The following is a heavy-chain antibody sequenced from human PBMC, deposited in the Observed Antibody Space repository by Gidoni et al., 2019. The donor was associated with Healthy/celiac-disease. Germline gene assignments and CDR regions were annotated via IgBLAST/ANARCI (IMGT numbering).Heavy chain of an antibody. V-gene: IGHV4-31*03. CDR2: IYYSGST. CDR3: AGTRYCSGGSCHFYYYGMDV. D-gene: IGHD2-15*01. J-gene: IGHJ6*02. CDR1: GGSISSGGYS. Sequence: QVQLQESDPGLVKPSQTLSLPCTVSGGSISSGGYSCSWIRQNPGKGLEWIGYIYYSGSTFYNPSLKSRVTISVDTSKNQFSLKLSSVTAADTAVYYCAGTRYCSGGSCHFYYYGMDVWGQGNTVTVSS.